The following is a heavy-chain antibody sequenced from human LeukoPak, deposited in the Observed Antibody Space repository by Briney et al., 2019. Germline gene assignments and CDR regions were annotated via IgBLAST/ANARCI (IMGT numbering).Heavy chain of an antibody. D-gene: IGHD1-7*01. J-gene: IGHJ6*02. Sequence: GGSLRLSCAASGFTVSSNYMSWVRQAPGKGLEWVSVIYSGGSTYYADSVKGRFTISRDNSKNTLYLQMDSLRAEDPAVYYCARDLYWNYDYYSSGMDVGGQGTTVTVSS. V-gene: IGHV3-66*01. CDR1: GFTVSSNY. CDR3: ARDLYWNYDYYSSGMDV. CDR2: IYSGGST.